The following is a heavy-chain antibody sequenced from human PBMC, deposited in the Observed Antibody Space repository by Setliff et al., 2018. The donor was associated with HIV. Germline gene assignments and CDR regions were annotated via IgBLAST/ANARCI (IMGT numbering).Heavy chain of an antibody. CDR2: IYYSGST. J-gene: IGHJ5*02. CDR3: ARGVGSSSDGTWFDP. V-gene: IGHV4-39*07. CDR1: GGSISSGTYY. D-gene: IGHD6-6*01. Sequence: SETLSLTCSVSGGSISSGTYYWGWIRQPPGKGLEWIGSIYYSGSTYYNPSLKSRVTISMDTSKNQFSLNLTSVTAADTAVYYCARGVGSSSDGTWFDPWGQGNLVTVSS.